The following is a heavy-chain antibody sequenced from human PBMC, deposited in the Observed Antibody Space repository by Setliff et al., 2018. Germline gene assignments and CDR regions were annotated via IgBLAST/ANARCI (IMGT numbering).Heavy chain of an antibody. CDR2: FDPEDGET. CDR3: APLTRRYGSGSYPFDY. V-gene: IGHV1-24*01. D-gene: IGHD3-10*01. Sequence: RASVKVSCKVSGYTLTELSMHWVRQAPGKGLEWMGGFDPEDGETIYAQKFQGRVTMTEDTSTDTAYMELSSLRSEDTAVYYCAPLTRRYGSGSYPFDYWGQGTLVTVSS. CDR1: GYTLTELS. J-gene: IGHJ4*02.